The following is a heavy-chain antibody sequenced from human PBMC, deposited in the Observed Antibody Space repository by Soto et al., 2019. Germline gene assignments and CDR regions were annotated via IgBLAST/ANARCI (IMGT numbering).Heavy chain of an antibody. CDR3: AKNRQLHYYSYGMDV. V-gene: IGHV1-18*01. D-gene: IGHD1-1*01. Sequence: ASVKVSCKASGYTFTRYGISWVRQAPGQGLEWMGWISGYNGDTNYAQKVQGRVTMTIDTSTSTAYMELRSLTSDDTAIYYCAKNRQLHYYSYGMDVWGQGTTVTVSS. J-gene: IGHJ6*02. CDR1: GYTFTRYG. CDR2: ISGYNGDT.